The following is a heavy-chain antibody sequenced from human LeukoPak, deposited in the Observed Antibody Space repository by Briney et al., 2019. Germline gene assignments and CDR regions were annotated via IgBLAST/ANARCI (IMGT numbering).Heavy chain of an antibody. Sequence: GGSRRLSCAASGFTFSSYAMSWVRQAPGTGLEWVSAISGSGGSTYYADSVKGRFTISRDNSKNTLYLQMNSLRSEDTAVYYCAKDGYGDYVGWFDPWGQGTLVTVSS. D-gene: IGHD4-17*01. J-gene: IGHJ5*02. CDR2: ISGSGGST. V-gene: IGHV3-23*01. CDR1: GFTFSSYA. CDR3: AKDGYGDYVGWFDP.